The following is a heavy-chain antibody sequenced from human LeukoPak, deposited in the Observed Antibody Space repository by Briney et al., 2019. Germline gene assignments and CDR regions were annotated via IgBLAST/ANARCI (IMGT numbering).Heavy chain of an antibody. V-gene: IGHV3-74*01. Sequence: GGSLRLSCAASGVTFSSYWMHWVRQAPGKGLVWVSRINSDGSSTSYADSVKGRFTISRDNAKNTLYLQMNSLRAEDTAVYYCARDSMIVVGDNWFDPWGQGTLVTVSS. J-gene: IGHJ5*02. CDR1: GVTFSSYW. CDR2: INSDGSST. D-gene: IGHD3-22*01. CDR3: ARDSMIVVGDNWFDP.